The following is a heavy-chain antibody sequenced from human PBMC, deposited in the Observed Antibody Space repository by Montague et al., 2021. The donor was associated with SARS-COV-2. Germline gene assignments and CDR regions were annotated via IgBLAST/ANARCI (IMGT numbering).Heavy chain of an antibody. CDR1: GGFINSITYY. Sequence: TLSLTCTVSGGFINSITYYWSWIRQPAGKGLEWIGRIDSGGYNNYNPSLKSRVTMSMDTSKNQFFLNLTSLTAADTAVYYCARVLGKVTDSWGPGTLVTVSS. CDR2: IDSGGYN. J-gene: IGHJ5*01. CDR3: ARVLGKVTDS. D-gene: IGHD3-16*01. V-gene: IGHV4-61*02.